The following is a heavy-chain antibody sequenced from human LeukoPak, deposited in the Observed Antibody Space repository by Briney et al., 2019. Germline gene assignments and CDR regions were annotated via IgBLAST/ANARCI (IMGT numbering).Heavy chain of an antibody. CDR2: IYHSGSI. CDR1: GFSISSGYY. D-gene: IGHD1-1*01. V-gene: IGHV4-38-2*02. Sequence: SETLSLTCTVSGFSISSGYYWGWIRQPPGKGLEWIGSIYHSGSIYNNPSLESRVTISVDTSKNQFSLNLASVTAADTAVYYCARGYIPDVWGQGTTVTVSS. CDR3: ARGYIPDV. J-gene: IGHJ6*02.